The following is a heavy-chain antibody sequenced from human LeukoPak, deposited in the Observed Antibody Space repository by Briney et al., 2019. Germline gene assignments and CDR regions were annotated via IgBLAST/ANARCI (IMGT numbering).Heavy chain of an antibody. CDR1: GFTFSSYS. Sequence: SGGSLRLSCAASGFTFSSYSMNWVRQAPGKGLEWVSSISSSSSYIYYADSVKGRFTISRDNAKNSLYLQMNSLRAEDTAVYYCARDPATLFSGSFYFDYWGQGTLVTVSS. CDR3: ARDPATLFSGSFYFDY. V-gene: IGHV3-21*01. J-gene: IGHJ4*02. CDR2: ISSSSSYI. D-gene: IGHD1-26*01.